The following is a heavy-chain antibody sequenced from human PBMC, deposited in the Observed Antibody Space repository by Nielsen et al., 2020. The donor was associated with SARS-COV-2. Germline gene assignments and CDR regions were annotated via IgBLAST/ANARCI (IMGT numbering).Heavy chain of an antibody. CDR2: FSSDGSEK. V-gene: IGHV3-30*03. CDR3: FTGGQCLVRHPYGMEI. CDR1: GFTFRNNG. D-gene: IGHD6-19*01. Sequence: GGSLRLSCAAAGFTFRNNGMHWVRKTQGKGMEWVVVFSSDGSEKYYADSVEGRFTISRANSNNTLYLHMNSLRVEDTAVYYCFTGGQCLVRHPYGMEIWGQGTTVTVSS. J-gene: IGHJ6*02.